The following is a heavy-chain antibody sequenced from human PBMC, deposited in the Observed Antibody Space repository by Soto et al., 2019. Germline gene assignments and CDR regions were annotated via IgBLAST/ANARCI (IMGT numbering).Heavy chain of an antibody. CDR1: DFTISPYW. CDR2: IKEDGSVT. Sequence: GGSLRLSCATSDFTISPYWMTWVRQTPGQGLEFVANIKEDGSVTNYVDSVKGRFTISRDNAKNSLYLQMNSLRAEDTAVYYCGTDQWGGAFDLWGRGTTVTVSS. D-gene: IGHD3-10*01. J-gene: IGHJ3*01. V-gene: IGHV3-7*01. CDR3: GTDQWGGAFDL.